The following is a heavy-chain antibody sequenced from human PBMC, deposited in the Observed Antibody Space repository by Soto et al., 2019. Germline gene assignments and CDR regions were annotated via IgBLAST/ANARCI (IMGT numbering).Heavy chain of an antibody. D-gene: IGHD6-13*01. CDR1: GGSISSHY. CDR3: ARPRKTIAAAGDDASDI. Sequence: SETLHLTCTVSGGSISSHYWCRIRQPPGKGLEWIGYIYYSGSTNYNPSLKSRVTISVDTSKNQFSLKLSSVTAADTAVYYCARPRKTIAAAGDDASDIWGQGTMVTVSS. V-gene: IGHV4-59*08. CDR2: IYYSGST. J-gene: IGHJ3*02.